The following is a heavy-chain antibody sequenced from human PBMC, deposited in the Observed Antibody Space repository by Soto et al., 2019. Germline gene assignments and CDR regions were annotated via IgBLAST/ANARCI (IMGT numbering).Heavy chain of an antibody. CDR1: GFPFSSYS. V-gene: IGHV3-23*01. Sequence: PGGSLSLSCAASGFPFSSYSMSWVRQAPGKGLEWVSAISGSGGSTYYADSVKGRFTISRDNSKNTLYLQMNSLRAEDTAVYRRTWHIVVVTAILYVYWGQGTLVTVSS. CDR3: TWHIVVVTAILYVY. CDR2: ISGSGGST. J-gene: IGHJ4*02. D-gene: IGHD2-21*02.